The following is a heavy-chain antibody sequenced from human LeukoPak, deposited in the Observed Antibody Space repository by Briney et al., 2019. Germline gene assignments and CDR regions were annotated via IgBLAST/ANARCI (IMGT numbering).Heavy chain of an antibody. CDR1: GFTLSIYA. J-gene: IGHJ4*02. V-gene: IGHV3-23*01. Sequence: GGSLRLSCAASGFTLSIYAMSWVRQAPGKGLEWVSTITDSGGATYHADSVKGRFTISRDNSKNTLYLQMNSLRAEDTAVYYCAQRAQLPKRHFDYWGQGTLVTVSS. CDR2: ITDSGGAT. D-gene: IGHD2-2*01. CDR3: AQRAQLPKRHFDY.